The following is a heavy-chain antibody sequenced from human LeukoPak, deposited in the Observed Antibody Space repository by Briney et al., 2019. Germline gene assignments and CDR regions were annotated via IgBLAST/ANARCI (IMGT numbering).Heavy chain of an antibody. D-gene: IGHD2-8*02. CDR1: GFTFASYA. CDR3: AKDWGGVVRRFDP. V-gene: IGHV3-23*01. CDR2: ISGSGSNT. J-gene: IGHJ5*02. Sequence: GGSLRLSCAASGFTFASYAMSWFRQAPGKGLEWVSAISGSGSNTFYADAVKGRFTISRDNSKNTLSLQMNSLRAEDTALYYCAKDWGGVVRRFDPWGQGTLVAVSS.